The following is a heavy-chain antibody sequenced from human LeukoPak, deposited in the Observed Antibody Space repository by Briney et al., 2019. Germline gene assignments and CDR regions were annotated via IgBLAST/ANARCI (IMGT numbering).Heavy chain of an antibody. CDR1: GGSISSGDYY. CDR3: ARIPRGSSWYFDY. CDR2: IYYSGST. J-gene: IGHJ4*02. D-gene: IGHD6-13*01. Sequence: SETLSLTCTVSGGSISSGDYYWSWIRQPPGKGLEWIGYIYYSGSTYYNPSLKSRVTISVDTSKNQFSLKLSSVTAADTAVYYCARIPRGSSWYFDYWGQGTLVTVSS. V-gene: IGHV4-30-4*08.